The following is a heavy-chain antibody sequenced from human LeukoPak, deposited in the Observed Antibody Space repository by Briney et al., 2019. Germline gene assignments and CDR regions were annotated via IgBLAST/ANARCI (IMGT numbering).Heavy chain of an antibody. J-gene: IGHJ3*02. CDR2: ISSSSSYI. V-gene: IGHV3-21*01. CDR3: ASHPGDI. CDR1: GFTFSSYS. Sequence: GALRLSCAASGFTFSSYSMNWVRQAPGKGVEWVSSISSSSSYIYYADSVKGRFTISIDNAKNSLYLQMNSLRAEDTAVYYCASHPGDIWGQGTMVTVSS.